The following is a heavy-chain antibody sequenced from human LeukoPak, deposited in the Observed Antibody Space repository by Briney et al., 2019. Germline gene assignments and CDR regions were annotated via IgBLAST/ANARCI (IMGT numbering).Heavy chain of an antibody. J-gene: IGHJ4*02. CDR1: GYSFSSYW. Sequence: GESLQISRKDSGYSFSSYWIGWVRQMPGKGLEWMGIIYPGDSDTRYSPSFQGQVTISADKSISTAYLQWSSLKASDTAMYYCARAVSGYDSIFDYWGQGTLVTVSS. D-gene: IGHD5-12*01. CDR3: ARAVSGYDSIFDY. V-gene: IGHV5-51*01. CDR2: IYPGDSDT.